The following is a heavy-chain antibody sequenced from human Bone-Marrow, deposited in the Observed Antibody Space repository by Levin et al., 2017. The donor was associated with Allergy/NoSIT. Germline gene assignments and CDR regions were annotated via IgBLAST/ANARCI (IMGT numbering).Heavy chain of an antibody. CDR2: ISYDGSNK. Sequence: GGSLRLSCAASGFTFSSYAMHWVRQAPGKGLEWVAVISYDGSNKYYADSVKGRFTISRDNSKNTLYLQMNSLRAEDTAVYYCARDRGWSVLGLIVVVPAAIYYYYGMDVWGQGTTVTVSS. CDR3: ARDRGWSVLGLIVVVPAAIYYYYGMDV. CDR1: GFTFSSYA. V-gene: IGHV3-30-3*01. D-gene: IGHD2-2*01. J-gene: IGHJ6*02.